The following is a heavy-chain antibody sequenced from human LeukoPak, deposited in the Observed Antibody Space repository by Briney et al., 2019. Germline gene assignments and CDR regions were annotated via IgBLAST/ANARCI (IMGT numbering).Heavy chain of an antibody. CDR1: GGSISSYY. Sequence: SETLSLTCTVSGGSISSYYWSWIRQPPGKGLEWIGYIYYSGSTNYNPSLKSRVTISVDTSKNQFSLKLSSVTAADTAVYYCARVGGSSGWYTDAFDIWGQGTMVAVSS. V-gene: IGHV4-59*01. CDR3: ARVGGSSGWYTDAFDI. J-gene: IGHJ3*02. D-gene: IGHD6-19*01. CDR2: IYYSGST.